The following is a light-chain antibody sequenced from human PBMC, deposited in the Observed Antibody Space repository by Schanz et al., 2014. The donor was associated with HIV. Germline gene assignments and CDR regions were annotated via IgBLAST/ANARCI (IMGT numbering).Light chain of an antibody. V-gene: IGLV1-44*01. Sequence: QSVLTQPPSVSGPPGQRVTISCSGGTSNIGRNSVNWYQQLPGTAPKLLIYGNNQRPSGVPDRFSGSKSGTSASLTVSGLQAEDEAEYYCSTYTTSKTWVFGGGTKLTVL. CDR1: TSNIGRNS. CDR2: GNN. CDR3: STYTTSKTWV. J-gene: IGLJ3*02.